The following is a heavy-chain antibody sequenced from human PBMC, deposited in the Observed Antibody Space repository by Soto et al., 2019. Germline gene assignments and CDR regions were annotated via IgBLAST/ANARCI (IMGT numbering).Heavy chain of an antibody. CDR2: INSDGSST. CDR1: GFTFSSYW. CDR3: ARVQSTYCRSTSCYAAFDY. V-gene: IGHV3-74*01. Sequence: EVQLVESGGGLVQPGGSLRLSCAASGFTFSSYWMHWVRQAPGKGLVWVSRINSDGSSTSYADSVKGRFTISRDNDKNTLYLQMNCLSAEDTAVYYCARVQSTYCRSTSCYAAFDYWCQGTLVTVSS. J-gene: IGHJ4*02. D-gene: IGHD2-2*01.